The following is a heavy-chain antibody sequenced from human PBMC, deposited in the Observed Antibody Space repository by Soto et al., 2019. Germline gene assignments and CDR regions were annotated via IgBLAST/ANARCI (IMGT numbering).Heavy chain of an antibody. D-gene: IGHD5-18*01. V-gene: IGHV1-18*01. CDR2: INAYNGNT. CDR1: GYTFTSYA. J-gene: IGHJ4*02. Sequence: QVQLVQSGAEVKKPGASVKVSCKASGYTFTSYAISWVRQAPGQGLEWMGWINAYNGNTNSAQKLQGRVTMTTDTSTNTAYMELRSLRSDDTDVYYCARDTAMALPEAWGQGTLVTVSS. CDR3: ARDTAMALPEA.